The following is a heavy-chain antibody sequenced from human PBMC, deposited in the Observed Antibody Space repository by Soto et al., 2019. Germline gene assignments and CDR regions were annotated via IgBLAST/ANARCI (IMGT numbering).Heavy chain of an antibody. CDR2: ISAYNGNT. V-gene: IGHV1-18*01. CDR3: AREINGDIALAGDSFDY. J-gene: IGHJ4*02. CDR1: GYTFTSYG. D-gene: IGHD6-19*01. Sequence: QVQLVQSGAEVKKPGASVKVSCKASGYTFTSYGISWVRQAPGQGLERMGWISAYNGNTNYAQKLQGRVTMTTDTSTSTAYMELRSLRSDDTAVYYCAREINGDIALAGDSFDYWGQGTLVTVSS.